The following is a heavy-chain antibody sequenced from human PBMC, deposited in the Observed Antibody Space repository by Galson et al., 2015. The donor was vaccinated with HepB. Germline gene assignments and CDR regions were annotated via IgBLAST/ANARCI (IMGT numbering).Heavy chain of an antibody. D-gene: IGHD2-21*02. Sequence: SETLSLTCTVSGGSISSYYWNWIRQPAGKGLEWIGRIYTTGSTNYNPSLKSRVTMSVDSSKNQFSLKLSSVTAADTAVYYCARSIYCGGDCYALDYWGQGTLVTVSS. J-gene: IGHJ4*02. CDR3: ARSIYCGGDCYALDY. V-gene: IGHV4-4*07. CDR2: IYTTGST. CDR1: GGSISSYY.